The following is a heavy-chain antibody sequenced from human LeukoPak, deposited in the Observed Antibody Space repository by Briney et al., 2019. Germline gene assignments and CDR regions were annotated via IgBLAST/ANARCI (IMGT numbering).Heavy chain of an antibody. CDR1: GGSISSYY. Sequence: SETLSLTCTVSGGSISSYYWSWFRQPAGKGLEWIGRIYISGSTNYNPSLKSRVTTSVDTSKNQFSLKRSSVTAADTAVYYCARVGGYPLGAFDIWGQGTVVTVSS. V-gene: IGHV4-4*07. CDR2: IYISGST. J-gene: IGHJ3*02. D-gene: IGHD3-22*01. CDR3: ARVGGYPLGAFDI.